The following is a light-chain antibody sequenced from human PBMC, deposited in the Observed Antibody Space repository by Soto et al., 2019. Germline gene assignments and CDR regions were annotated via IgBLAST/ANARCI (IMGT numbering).Light chain of an antibody. CDR3: VLYMGSGSVV. CDR1: SGSVSTSYY. V-gene: IGLV8-61*01. CDR2: NTN. J-gene: IGLJ2*01. Sequence: VVTQEPSFSVSPGGTVTLTCGLNSGSVSTSYYPTWYQQTPGQTPRTLIYNTNSRSSGVPDRFSGSILGNKAALTITGAQADDESDYYCVLYMGSGSVVFGGGTQLTVL.